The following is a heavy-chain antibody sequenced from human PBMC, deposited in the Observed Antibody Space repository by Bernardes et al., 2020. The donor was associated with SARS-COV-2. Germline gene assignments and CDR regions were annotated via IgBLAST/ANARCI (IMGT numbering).Heavy chain of an antibody. CDR3: ARKGGAGYYYYYGMDV. CDR2: ISAYNGNT. J-gene: IGHJ6*02. Sequence: ASVKVSCKASGYTFTSYGISWVRQAPGQGLEWMGWISAYNGNTNYAQKLQGRVTMTTDTSTSTAYMELRSLRSDDTAVYYCARKGGAGYYYYYGMDVWGQGTTVTVSS. D-gene: IGHD6-19*01. V-gene: IGHV1-18*01. CDR1: GYTFTSYG.